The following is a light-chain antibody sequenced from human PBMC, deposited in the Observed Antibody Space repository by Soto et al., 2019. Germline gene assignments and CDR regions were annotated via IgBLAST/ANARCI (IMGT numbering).Light chain of an antibody. J-gene: IGKJ1*01. Sequence: EIFLTQSPGTLSLSPWEIATLSCRASQSVSSSYLAWYQQKPGQAPRLLIHDASNRATGIPVRFSASGSETDFTLTISSLEPEDSAVYYCQQRYNWPGTFGRGTKVDIK. CDR2: DAS. CDR1: QSVSSSY. V-gene: IGKV3-11*01. CDR3: QQRYNWPGT.